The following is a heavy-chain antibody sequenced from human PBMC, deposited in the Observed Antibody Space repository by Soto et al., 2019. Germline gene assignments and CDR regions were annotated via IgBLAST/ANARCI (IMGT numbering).Heavy chain of an antibody. J-gene: IGHJ5*02. Sequence: EVQLLESGGGLVQPGGSLRLSCAASGFTFSSYAMSWVRQAPGKGLEWVSAISGRGGSTYYADSVKGRFTISRDNSKNTLYLQMNSLRAEDTAVYYCAKDSLPYYYDSSGYYPFGWFDPWGQGTLVTVSS. D-gene: IGHD3-22*01. CDR3: AKDSLPYYYDSSGYYPFGWFDP. CDR2: ISGRGGST. CDR1: GFTFSSYA. V-gene: IGHV3-23*01.